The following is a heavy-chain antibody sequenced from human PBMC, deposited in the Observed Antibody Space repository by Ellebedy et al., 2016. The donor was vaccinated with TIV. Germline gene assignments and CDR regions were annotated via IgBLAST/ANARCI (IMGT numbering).Heavy chain of an antibody. CDR1: GYSFTSYW. CDR3: ARQITIFGVALGGMDV. Sequence: GESLKISCKGSGYSFTSYWIGCVRQMPGKGLEWMGIIYPGDSDTRYSPSFQGQVTISADKSISTAYLQWSSLKASDTAMYYCARQITIFGVALGGMDVWGQGTTVTVSS. D-gene: IGHD3-3*01. CDR2: IYPGDSDT. V-gene: IGHV5-51*01. J-gene: IGHJ6*02.